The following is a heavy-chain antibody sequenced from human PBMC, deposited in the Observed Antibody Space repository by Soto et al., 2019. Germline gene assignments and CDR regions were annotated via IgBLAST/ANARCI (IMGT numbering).Heavy chain of an antibody. CDR1: GLTFGTYG. J-gene: IGHJ5*02. V-gene: IGHV3-30*18. CDR2: ISFDGTIE. D-gene: IGHD3-10*01. Sequence: QVQLMEWGGGVLQPGTSLRLCCAASGLTFGTYGIYWVRQGPGKGLEWVAGISFDGTIEYYADSGRGRITVSRDNSKNTEAMQMTSVRTEATAVYYCGKDRRGAGSYLFDPWGQGTLVTVTS. CDR3: GKDRRGAGSYLFDP.